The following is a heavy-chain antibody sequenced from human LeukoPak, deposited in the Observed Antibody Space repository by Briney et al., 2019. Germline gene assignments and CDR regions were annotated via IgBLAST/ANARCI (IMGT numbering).Heavy chain of an antibody. CDR1: GFTFSSYG. J-gene: IGHJ5*02. D-gene: IGHD3-22*01. Sequence: PGGTLRLSCAASGFTFSSYGMNWVRQAPGKGLEWVSTISGVGRSTYYADSVKGRFTISRDNAKNTLNLQMNSLRAEDTAVYYCARDLGQYYDTSDNWFDPWGQGTLVTVSS. V-gene: IGHV3-23*01. CDR3: ARDLGQYYDTSDNWFDP. CDR2: ISGVGRST.